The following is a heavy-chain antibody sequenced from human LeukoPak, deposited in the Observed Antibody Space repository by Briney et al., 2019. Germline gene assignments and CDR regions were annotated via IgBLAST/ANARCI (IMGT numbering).Heavy chain of an antibody. CDR1: GFTFSSYA. V-gene: IGHV3-30-3*01. CDR3: ARDKGYSSGPVLEN. J-gene: IGHJ4*02. Sequence: GRSLRLSCAASGFTFSSYAMHWVRQAPGKGLEWVAVISYDGSNRYYADSVKGRFTISRDNSKSTLYLQMNSLRAEDTAVYYCARDKGYSSGPVLENWGQGTLVTVSS. D-gene: IGHD6-19*01. CDR2: ISYDGSNR.